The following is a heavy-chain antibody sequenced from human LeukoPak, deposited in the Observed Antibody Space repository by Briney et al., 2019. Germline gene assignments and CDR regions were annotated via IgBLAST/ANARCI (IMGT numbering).Heavy chain of an antibody. J-gene: IGHJ6*02. V-gene: IGHV4-39*01. CDR1: GDSITSTSYY. Sequence: SETLSLTCSVSGDSITSTSYYWGWIRQPPEKGLEWIGSVYYTGGTYYSPSLKSRVTISVDTSKNQFSLNLSSVTAADTAVYYCARRNYYYYGLDVWGQGTTVTVSS. CDR2: VYYTGGT. CDR3: ARRNYYYYGLDV.